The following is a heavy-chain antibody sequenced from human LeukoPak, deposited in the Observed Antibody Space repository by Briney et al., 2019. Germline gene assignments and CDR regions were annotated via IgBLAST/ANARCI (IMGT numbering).Heavy chain of an antibody. Sequence: ASVKVSCKVSGYTLTELSMHWVRQAPGKGLEWMGGFDPEDGETIYAQKFQGRVTMIEDTSTDTAYMELSSLRSEDTAVYYCATASGSYYPIDYWAREPWSPSPQ. CDR1: GYTLTELS. V-gene: IGHV1-24*01. CDR3: ATASGSYYPIDY. D-gene: IGHD1-26*01. J-gene: IGHJ4*02. CDR2: FDPEDGET.